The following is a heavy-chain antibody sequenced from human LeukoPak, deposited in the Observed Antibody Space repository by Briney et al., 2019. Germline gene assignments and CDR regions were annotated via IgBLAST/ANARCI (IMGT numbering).Heavy chain of an antibody. V-gene: IGHV1-2*02. CDR3: ARALYNNGWYSVDY. CDR1: GYTFTDFY. Sequence: ASVKVSCKASGYTFTDFYMHWVRQAPGQGLEWMGWINPNSSGTNYAQKFQGRVTMTRGTSISTAYMEVSRLISDDTAVYYCARALYNNGWYSVDYWGQGTLVAVSS. D-gene: IGHD6-19*01. CDR2: INPNSSGT. J-gene: IGHJ4*02.